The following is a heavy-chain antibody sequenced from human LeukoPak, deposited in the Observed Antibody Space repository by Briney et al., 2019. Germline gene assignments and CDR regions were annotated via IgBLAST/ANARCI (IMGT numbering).Heavy chain of an antibody. Sequence: GGSLRLSCAASGFTVSSNYMNWVRQAPGKGLEWVSVIYSGGSTYYADSVKGRFTISRDNSKNTLYLQMNSLRAEDTAVYYCARRYSSSWSDAFDFWGQGTMVTVSS. CDR1: GFTVSSNY. V-gene: IGHV3-53*01. D-gene: IGHD6-13*01. CDR3: ARRYSSSWSDAFDF. CDR2: IYSGGST. J-gene: IGHJ3*01.